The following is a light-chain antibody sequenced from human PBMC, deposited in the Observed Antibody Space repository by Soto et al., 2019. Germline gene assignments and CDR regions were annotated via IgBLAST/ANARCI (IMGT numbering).Light chain of an antibody. V-gene: IGKV3-20*01. J-gene: IGKJ1*01. CDR3: KQYGSSPQT. CDR2: GAS. CDR1: QSINRD. Sequence: EIVMTQSPATLSVSPGERATLSCRASQSINRDLAWYEQKPGQTHRRVIYGASSRATGIQDRFSGSGSGTDFTLTIRRLEPEDFAVYYCKQYGSSPQTFGQGTKVDIK.